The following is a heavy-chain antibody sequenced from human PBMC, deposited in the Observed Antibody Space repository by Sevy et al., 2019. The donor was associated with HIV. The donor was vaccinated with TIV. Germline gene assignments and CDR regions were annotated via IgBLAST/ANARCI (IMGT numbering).Heavy chain of an antibody. CDR3: TTSAQPYYYDSSGYYYGVDY. CDR2: ISSSGSTI. CDR1: GFTFSDYY. D-gene: IGHD3-22*01. V-gene: IGHV3-11*01. J-gene: IGHJ4*02. Sequence: GGSLRLSCAASGFTFSDYYMSWIRQAPGKGLEWVSYISSSGSTICYADSVKGRFTISRDNAKNSLYLQMNSLRAEDTAVYYCTTSAQPYYYDSSGYYYGVDYWGQGTLVTVSS.